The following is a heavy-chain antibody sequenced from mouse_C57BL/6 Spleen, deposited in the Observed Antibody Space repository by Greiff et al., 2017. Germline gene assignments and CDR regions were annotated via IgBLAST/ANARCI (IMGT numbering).Heavy chain of an antibody. Sequence: EVHLVESGGGLVQPGGSLSLSCAASGFTFTDYYMSWVRQPPGKALEWLGFIRNKANGYTTEYSASVKGRFTISRDISQSILYLQMNALRAEDSATYCCASLNWDGDWYFDVWGTGTTVTVSS. V-gene: IGHV7-3*01. CDR1: GFTFTDYY. J-gene: IGHJ1*03. CDR2: IRNKANGYTT. CDR3: ASLNWDGDWYFDV. D-gene: IGHD4-1*01.